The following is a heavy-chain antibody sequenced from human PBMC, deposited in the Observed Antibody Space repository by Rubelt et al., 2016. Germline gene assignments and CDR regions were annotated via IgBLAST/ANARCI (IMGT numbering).Heavy chain of an antibody. D-gene: IGHD2-2*02. Sequence: MGWINPNSGNTNYAQKLQGRVTMTTDTSTSTAYMELRSLRSDDTAVYYCARPDCSSTSCYTRYGMDVWGQGTTVTVSS. V-gene: IGHV1-18*01. CDR2: INPNSGNT. CDR3: ARPDCSSTSCYTRYGMDV. J-gene: IGHJ6*02.